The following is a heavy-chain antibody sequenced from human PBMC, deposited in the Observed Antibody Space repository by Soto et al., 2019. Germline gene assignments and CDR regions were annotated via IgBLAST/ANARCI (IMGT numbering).Heavy chain of an antibody. CDR1: GGSISGYY. CDR2: IYYSGST. J-gene: IGHJ6*03. V-gene: IGHV4-59*12. D-gene: IGHD3-3*01. Sequence: SETLSLTCTVSGGSISGYYWSWIRQPPGKGLEWIGYIYYSGSTNYNPSLKSRVTISVDTSKNQFSLKLSSLTAADTAVYYCARLPRVSIFGVVTSNYYYYMDVWGKGTTVTVSS. CDR3: ARLPRVSIFGVVTSNYYYYMDV.